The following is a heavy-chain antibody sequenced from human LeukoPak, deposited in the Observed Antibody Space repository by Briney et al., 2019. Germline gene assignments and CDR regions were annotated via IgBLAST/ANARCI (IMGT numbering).Heavy chain of an antibody. CDR2: INPNSGGT. CDR3: ARDMGIAVAGIAHNWFDP. J-gene: IGHJ5*02. Sequence: ASVKVSCKASGYTFTGYYMHWVRQAPGQGLEWMGWINPNSGGTNYAQKFQGRVTMTRDTSISTAYMELSRLRSDDTAVYYCARDMGIAVAGIAHNWFDPWGQGTLVTVSS. V-gene: IGHV1-2*02. D-gene: IGHD6-19*01. CDR1: GYTFTGYY.